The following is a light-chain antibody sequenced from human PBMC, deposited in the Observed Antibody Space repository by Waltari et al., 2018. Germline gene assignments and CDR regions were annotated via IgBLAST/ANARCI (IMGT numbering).Light chain of an antibody. Sequence: EIVLTQSPGTLSLSLGERATLSCRASQTVSTTYLAWYLQKPGQAPRLLIYGTSSRATGIPDRFSGSGSGTDFTLTINRLEPEDFAVYYCQQYDNSPPYTFGQGTKLEIK. V-gene: IGKV3-20*01. CDR2: GTS. CDR3: QQYDNSPPYT. CDR1: QTVSTTY. J-gene: IGKJ2*01.